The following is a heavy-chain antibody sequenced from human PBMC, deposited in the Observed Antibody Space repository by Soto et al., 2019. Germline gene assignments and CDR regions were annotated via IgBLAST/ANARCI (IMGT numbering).Heavy chain of an antibody. CDR1: GFTVSSNY. J-gene: IGHJ6*02. D-gene: IGHD3-3*01. V-gene: IGHV3-53*01. CDR2: IYSGGST. CDR3: ARDYDLDYYYGMDV. Sequence: GGSLRLSCAASGFTVSSNYMSWVRQAPGKGLEWVSVIYSGGSTYYADSVKGRFTISRDNSKNTLYLQMNSLRAEDTAVYYCARDYDLDYYYGMDVFGQVTTVTVSS.